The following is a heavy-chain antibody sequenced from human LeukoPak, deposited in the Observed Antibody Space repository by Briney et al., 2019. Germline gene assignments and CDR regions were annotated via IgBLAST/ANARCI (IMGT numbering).Heavy chain of an antibody. J-gene: IGHJ4*02. Sequence: SETLSLTCTVSGGSISSGDYYWSCIRQPPGKGLEWIGYIYYSGSTYYNPSLKSRVTISVDTSKNQSSLKLSSVTAADTAVYYCARGSWYFDYWGQGTLVTVSS. V-gene: IGHV4-30-4*01. D-gene: IGHD1-26*01. CDR2: IYYSGST. CDR1: GGSISSGDYY. CDR3: ARGSWYFDY.